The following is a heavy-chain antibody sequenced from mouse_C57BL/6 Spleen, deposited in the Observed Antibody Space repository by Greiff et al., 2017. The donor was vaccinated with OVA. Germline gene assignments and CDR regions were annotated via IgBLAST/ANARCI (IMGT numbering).Heavy chain of an antibody. Sequence: QVQLKQSGAELVRPGASVTLSCKASGYTFTDYEMHWVKQTPVHGLEWIGAIDPETGGTAYNQKFKGKAILTADKSSSTAYMELRSLTSEDSAVYYCTRPTVVAPIGYWGQGTTLTVSS. CDR1: GYTFTDYE. CDR2: IDPETGGT. CDR3: TRPTVVAPIGY. V-gene: IGHV1-15*01. D-gene: IGHD1-1*01. J-gene: IGHJ2*01.